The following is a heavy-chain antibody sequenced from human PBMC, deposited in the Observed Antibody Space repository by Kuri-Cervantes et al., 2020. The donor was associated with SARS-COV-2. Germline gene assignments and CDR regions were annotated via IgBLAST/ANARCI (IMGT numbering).Heavy chain of an antibody. V-gene: IGHV4-39*01. D-gene: IGHD4-17*01. CDR3: ARLDLTTETTRERGLDY. CDR2: IYYSGST. J-gene: IGHJ4*02. Sequence: ESLKISCTVSGATISSSSYYWGWIRQPPGRGLEWIGSIYYSGSTYYNPSLKSRVTIFVDTSKNQFSVKLRSVTAADTAVYYCARLDLTTETTRERGLDYWGQGTLVTVSS. CDR1: GATISSSSYY.